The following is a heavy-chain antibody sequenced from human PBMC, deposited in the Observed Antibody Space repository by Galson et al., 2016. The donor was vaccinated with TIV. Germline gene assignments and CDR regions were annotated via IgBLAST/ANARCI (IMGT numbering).Heavy chain of an antibody. CDR2: MNPNSGNT. CDR3: ARSGDYGDY. J-gene: IGHJ4*02. D-gene: IGHD4-17*01. CDR1: GYTFTSYD. Sequence: SVKVSCKASGYTFTSYDINWVRQATGQGLEWMGWMNPNSGNTGYAQKFRGRVTMTRNTSVRTAYMERSSLRSEDTAVYYCARSGDYGDYWGKGTLVTVSS. V-gene: IGHV1-8*02.